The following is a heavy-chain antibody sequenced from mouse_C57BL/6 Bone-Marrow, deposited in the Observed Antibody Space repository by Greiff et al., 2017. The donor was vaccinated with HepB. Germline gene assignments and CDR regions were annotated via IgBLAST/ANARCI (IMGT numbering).Heavy chain of an antibody. CDR3: ARRRIQLRSPLDY. D-gene: IGHD1-1*01. V-gene: IGHV5-6*02. CDR2: ISSGGSYT. J-gene: IGHJ2*01. CDR1: GFTFSSYG. Sequence: EVKLVESGGDLVKPGGSLKLSCAASGFTFSSYGMSWVRQTPDKRLEWVATISSGGSYTYYPDSVKGRFTISRDNAKNTLYLQMSSLKSEDTAMYYCARRRIQLRSPLDYWGQGTTLTVSS.